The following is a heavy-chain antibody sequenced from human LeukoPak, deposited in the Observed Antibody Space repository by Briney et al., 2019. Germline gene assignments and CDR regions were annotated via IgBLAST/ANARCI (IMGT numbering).Heavy chain of an antibody. D-gene: IGHD4-23*01. J-gene: IGHJ6*02. Sequence: PSETLSLTCTVSGGSISTYYWSWIRQPPGKGLEWIGYIYYSGSTNYNPSLKSRVTISIDTSRNQFSPKLSSVTAADTAVYYCARYGGDSGMDVWGQGTTVTVSS. CDR2: IYYSGST. CDR3: ARYGGDSGMDV. V-gene: IGHV4-59*01. CDR1: GGSISTYY.